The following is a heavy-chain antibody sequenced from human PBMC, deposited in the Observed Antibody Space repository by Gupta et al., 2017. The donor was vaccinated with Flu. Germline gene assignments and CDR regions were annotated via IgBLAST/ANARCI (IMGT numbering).Heavy chain of an antibody. Sequence: EVQLLESGGGFVQPGGARRISWAASGFTLRASTMHWFGMASGKGLEWVSSISGSGDKTYYADSVQGRFSLSRDNSKNTLHLQMDYLRADDTAIYYCAKGQQPYSSSPIDFWGQGTLVSVSS. V-gene: IGHV3-23*01. CDR3: AKGQQPYSSSPIDF. D-gene: IGHD6-6*01. CDR2: ISGSGDKT. J-gene: IGHJ4*02. CDR1: GFTLRAST.